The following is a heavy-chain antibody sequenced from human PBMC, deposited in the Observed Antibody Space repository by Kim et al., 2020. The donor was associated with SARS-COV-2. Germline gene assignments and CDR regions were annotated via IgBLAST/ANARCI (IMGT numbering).Heavy chain of an antibody. V-gene: IGHV3-15*07. Sequence: GGSLRLSCVAFGFRFSAAYIHWVRQAPGKGLQWVGRIKSREDGETTDFAAPVEGRFSISRDDSRNTVHLQMNSLKPDDTAVYYCVTDWGLSGGRQNGYF. CDR2: IKSREDGETT. J-gene: IGHJ2*01. D-gene: IGHD2-15*01. CDR1: GFRFSAAY. CDR3: VTDWGLSGGRQNGYF.